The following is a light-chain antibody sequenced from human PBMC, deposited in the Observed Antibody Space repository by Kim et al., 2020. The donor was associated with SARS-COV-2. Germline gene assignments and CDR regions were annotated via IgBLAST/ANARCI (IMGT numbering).Light chain of an antibody. CDR3: QSYDNVRVF. J-gene: IGLJ2*01. V-gene: IGLV2-14*01. CDR2: DVS. Sequence: QSALTQPASVSGSPGQSITISCTGTSSDVGGYNYVSWYQQHPGKAPKLMIYDVSKRPSGVSNRFSGSKSGNTASLTISGLQAEDEADYYCQSYDNVRVFFGGGTQLTVL. CDR1: SSDVGGYNY.